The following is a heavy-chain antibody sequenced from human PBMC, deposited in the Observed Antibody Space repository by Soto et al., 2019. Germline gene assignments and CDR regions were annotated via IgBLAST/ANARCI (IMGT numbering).Heavy chain of an antibody. Sequence: PGGSLRLSCSGSGFPFSNAWINWVRHVPGKGLEWVGRIKSRALGGTTDFAAHIRGRFAITRDDSRNVAYMQMNSLHTEDTAIYYCTTDSYSSXXXVXFDFWGHGSLVTXSS. CDR3: TTDSYSSXXXVXFDF. J-gene: IGHJ4*01. CDR2: IKSRALGGTT. CDR1: GFPFSNAW. D-gene: IGHD1-26*01. V-gene: IGHV3-15*07.